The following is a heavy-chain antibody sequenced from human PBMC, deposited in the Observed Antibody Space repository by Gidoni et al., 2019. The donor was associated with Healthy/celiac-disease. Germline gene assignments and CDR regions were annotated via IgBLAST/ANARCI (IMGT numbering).Heavy chain of an antibody. J-gene: IGHJ4*02. CDR2: TLYDGSNK. D-gene: IGHD1-26*01. V-gene: IGHV3-30*18. Sequence: QVQLVESGGGVVQPGRSLRLSCAASGFTFSSYGMHWVRQAPGKGLEWVAGTLYDGSNKYYADSVKGRFTVSRDNSKNTLDLQMNSLRVEDTAVYYCAKAREDYFDYWGQGTLVTVSS. CDR3: AKAREDYFDY. CDR1: GFTFSSYG.